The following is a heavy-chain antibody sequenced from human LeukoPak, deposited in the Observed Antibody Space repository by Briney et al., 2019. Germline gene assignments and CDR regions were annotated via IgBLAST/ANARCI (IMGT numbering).Heavy chain of an antibody. D-gene: IGHD2-15*01. CDR3: AKSGGDCSGPRCYFDY. CDR2: ISGSGGTT. CDR1: GFTFAGYA. Sequence: GGSLRLSCAASGFTFAGYAMTWVRQAPGKGLEWVSTISGSGGTTYYADSLKGRFAISRDNSKNTLFLQMSSLRAEDTAVYYCAKSGGDCSGPRCYFDYWGQGTLVTVSS. J-gene: IGHJ4*02. V-gene: IGHV3-23*01.